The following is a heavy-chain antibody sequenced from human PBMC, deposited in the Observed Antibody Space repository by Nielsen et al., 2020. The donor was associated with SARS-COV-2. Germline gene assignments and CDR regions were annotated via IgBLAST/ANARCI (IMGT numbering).Heavy chain of an antibody. Sequence: GSLRLSCAVSGGSVSSNDWWTWVRQSPGEGLGWIGEVSHSGGTNYNPSLKSRVTLSMDKSKNQFSLRLTSVSAADTAVYFCARGHLVVVPSPILGLGPFFYSFYLDVWGKGTTVIVSS. CDR1: GGSVSSNDW. J-gene: IGHJ6*03. D-gene: IGHD2-2*02. CDR3: ARGHLVVVPSPILGLGPFFYSFYLDV. V-gene: IGHV4-4*01. CDR2: VSHSGGT.